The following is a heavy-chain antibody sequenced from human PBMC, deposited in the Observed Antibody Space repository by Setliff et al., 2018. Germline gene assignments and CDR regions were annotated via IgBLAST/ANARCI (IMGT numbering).Heavy chain of an antibody. V-gene: IGHV1-18*01. Sequence: ASVKVSCKTSGYSFTSYGISWVRQAPGQALEWMGWISADNGHTKNVKKFQGRVTMTTDTATSTAYMEPRSLRSDDTAVYYCARERAYDGLNYYGMDVWGQGTTVTVSS. CDR2: ISADNGHT. CDR3: ARERAYDGLNYYGMDV. D-gene: IGHD3-22*01. CDR1: GYSFTSYG. J-gene: IGHJ6*01.